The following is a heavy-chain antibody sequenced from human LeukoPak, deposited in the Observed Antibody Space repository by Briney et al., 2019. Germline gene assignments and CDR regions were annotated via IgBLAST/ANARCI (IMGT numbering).Heavy chain of an antibody. J-gene: IGHJ5*02. V-gene: IGHV1-2*02. CDR2: INPNSGGT. CDR1: GYTFTGYY. D-gene: IGHD6-19*01. CDR3: ARDPLAVAGTGVWFDP. Sequence: ASVKVSCKASGYTFTGYYMHWVRQAPGQRLEWMGWINPNSGGTNYAQKFQGRVTMTRDTSISTAYMELSRLRSDDTAVYYCARDPLAVAGTGVWFDPWGQGTLVTVSS.